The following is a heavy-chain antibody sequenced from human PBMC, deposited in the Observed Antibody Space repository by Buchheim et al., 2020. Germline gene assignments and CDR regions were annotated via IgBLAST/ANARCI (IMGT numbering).Heavy chain of an antibody. J-gene: IGHJ6*02. CDR1: GCSISSYY. CDR2: IYYSGST. V-gene: IGHV4-59*01. D-gene: IGHD6-6*01. CDR3: ARDGGSGSAARYYYYYYGMDV. Sequence: QVQLQESGPGLVKPSETLSLTCTVSGCSISSYYWSWIRQPPGKGLEWIGYIYYSGSTNYNPSLKSRVTISVDTSKNKFSLKLSSVTAADTAVYYCARDGGSGSAARYYYYYYGMDVWGQGTT.